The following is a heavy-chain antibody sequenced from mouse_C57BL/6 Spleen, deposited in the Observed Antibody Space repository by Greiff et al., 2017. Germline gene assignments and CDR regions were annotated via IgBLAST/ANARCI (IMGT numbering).Heavy chain of an antibody. CDR3: ARGGSMVTTRGFAY. V-gene: IGHV1-50*01. CDR1: GYTFTSYW. J-gene: IGHJ3*01. D-gene: IGHD2-2*01. CDR2: IDPSDSYT. Sequence: VQLQESGAELVKPGASVKLSCKASGYTFTSYWMQWVKQRPGQGLEWIGEIDPSDSYTNYNQKFKGKATLTVDTSSSTAYMQLSSLTSEDSAVYYCARGGSMVTTRGFAYWGQGTLVTVSA.